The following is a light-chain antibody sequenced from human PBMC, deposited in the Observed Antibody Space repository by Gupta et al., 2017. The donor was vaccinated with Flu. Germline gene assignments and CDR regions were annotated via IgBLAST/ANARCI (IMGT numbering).Light chain of an antibody. Sequence: TLGQPASIYCRSSHTRGYSDGNVSLTWFHQRPGQAPRRLIYNVSNRDAGVPDRFSGSGSGTDLTLKISRGEADDVGVYYCWQGTHWSRFTFGHGTKVD. V-gene: IGKV2-30*01. CDR2: NVS. J-gene: IGKJ3*01. CDR3: WQGTHWSRFT. CDR1: HTRGYSDGNVS.